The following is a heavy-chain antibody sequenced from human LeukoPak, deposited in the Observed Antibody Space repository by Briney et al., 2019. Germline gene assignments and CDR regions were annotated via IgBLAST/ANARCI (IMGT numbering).Heavy chain of an antibody. V-gene: IGHV4-61*02. CDR3: ARFHSSRRGGDAFDI. D-gene: IGHD6-13*01. CDR2: IYTSGST. J-gene: IGHJ3*02. CDR1: GDSISSGSYY. Sequence: SETLSLTCTVSGDSISSGSYYWSWIRQPAGKGLEWIGRIYTSGSTNYNPSLKSRVTISVDTSKNQFSLKLSSVTAADTAVYYCARFHSSRRGGDAFDIWGQGTMVTVSS.